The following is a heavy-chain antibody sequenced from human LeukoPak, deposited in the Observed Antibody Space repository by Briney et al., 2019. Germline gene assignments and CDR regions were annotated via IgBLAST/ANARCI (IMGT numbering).Heavy chain of an antibody. J-gene: IGHJ4*02. D-gene: IGHD2-8*01. V-gene: IGHV4-31*03. CDR2: IYYSGST. CDR1: GGSISSGGYY. Sequence: PSETLSLTCTVSGGSISSGGYYWSWIRQHPGKGLEWIGYIYYSGSTYYNPSLKSRVTISVDTSKNQFSLKLSSVTAADTAVYYCASYQYCTNGVCYRAFDYWGQGTLVTVSS. CDR3: ASYQYCTNGVCYRAFDY.